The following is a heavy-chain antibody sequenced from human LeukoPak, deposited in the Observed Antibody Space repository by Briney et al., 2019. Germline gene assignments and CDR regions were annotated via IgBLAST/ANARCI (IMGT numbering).Heavy chain of an antibody. V-gene: IGHV3-48*01. CDR1: GFTFSGYS. D-gene: IGHD4/OR15-4a*01. CDR2: ISTTSDTI. J-gene: IGHJ4*02. Sequence: GGSLRLSCAASGFTFSGYSMNWLRQAPGKRLEWVSYISTTSDTIYFADSVKGRFTISRDNSKNTLYLQMNSLRAEDTAVYYCAKDLTLDYWGQGTLVTVSS. CDR3: AKDLTLDY.